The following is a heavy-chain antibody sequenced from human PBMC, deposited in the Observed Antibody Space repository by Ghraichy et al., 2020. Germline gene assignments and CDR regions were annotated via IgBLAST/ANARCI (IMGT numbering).Heavy chain of an antibody. V-gene: IGHV3-33*01. D-gene: IGHD4/OR15-4a*01. J-gene: IGHJ4*02. CDR2: IWNDGSHI. CDR3: ARDRGDEYGFGDLSY. Sequence: GGSLRLSCAASGFTFSKYGMHWVRQAPGKVLEWLAVIWNDGSHIYYADSVKGRLTISRDNSKNTLYLQINGLRVDDTAMYYCARDRGDEYGFGDLSYWGQGTLVTVSS. CDR1: GFTFSKYG.